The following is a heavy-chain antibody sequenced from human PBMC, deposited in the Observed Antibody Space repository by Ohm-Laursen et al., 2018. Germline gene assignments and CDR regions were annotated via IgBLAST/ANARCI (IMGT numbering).Heavy chain of an antibody. CDR3: AKDLDIVVVVAAPHY. D-gene: IGHD2-15*01. V-gene: IGHV3-33*03. CDR2: IWYDGTNR. J-gene: IGHJ4*02. CDR1: GFSFNDYG. Sequence: SLRLSCAASGFSFNDYGMHWVRQAPGKGLEWVAVIWYDGTNRYYADSVEGRFTISRDKFKNTLDLQMHGLRVEDTAVYYCAKDLDIVVVVAAPHYWGQGTLVTVSS.